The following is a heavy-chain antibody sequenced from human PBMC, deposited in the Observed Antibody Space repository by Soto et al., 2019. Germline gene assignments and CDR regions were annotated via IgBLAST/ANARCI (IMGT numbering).Heavy chain of an antibody. Sequence: SETLSLTCTVSGGSISSGDYYWSWIRQPPGKGQEWIGEINHSGSTNYNPSLKSRVTISVDTSKNQFSLKLSSVTAADTAVYYCASLWYSSSWPRKNYYYYYGMDAWGQGTTVT. J-gene: IGHJ6*02. CDR1: GGSISSGDYY. CDR3: ASLWYSSSWPRKNYYYYYGMDA. D-gene: IGHD6-13*01. CDR2: INHSGST. V-gene: IGHV4-39*07.